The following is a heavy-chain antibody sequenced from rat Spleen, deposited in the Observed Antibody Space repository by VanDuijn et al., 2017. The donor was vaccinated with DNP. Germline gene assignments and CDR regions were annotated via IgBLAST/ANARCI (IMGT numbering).Heavy chain of an antibody. CDR3: ARSNSGDY. CDR2: ISYDGSGT. V-gene: IGHV5-7*01. CDR1: GFTFSDYY. Sequence: EVQLVESGGGLVQPGRSLKLSCAASGFTFSDYYMAWVRQAPTKGLEWVATISYDGSGTYYRDSVKGRFTISRDNAKNTLYLQMNSLKSEDTATYYCARSNSGDYWGQGVMVTVSS. J-gene: IGHJ2*01. D-gene: IGHD1-10*01.